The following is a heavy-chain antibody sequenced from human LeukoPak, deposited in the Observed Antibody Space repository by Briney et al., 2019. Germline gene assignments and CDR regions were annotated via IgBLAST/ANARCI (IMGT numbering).Heavy chain of an antibody. D-gene: IGHD1-26*01. CDR1: GVTFDDYT. J-gene: IGHJ6*03. V-gene: IGHV3-43*01. CDR3: ARDPYSGKYGNYYYYSMDV. Sequence: PGGSLRLSCAASGVTFDDYTMHWVRHAQGKGLEWVSLITWDGGSTYYADSVKGRFTISRDNSTNYLYLQMNSLRTEDTAVYYCARDPYSGKYGNYYYYSMDVWVKGTTVTICS. CDR2: ITWDGGST.